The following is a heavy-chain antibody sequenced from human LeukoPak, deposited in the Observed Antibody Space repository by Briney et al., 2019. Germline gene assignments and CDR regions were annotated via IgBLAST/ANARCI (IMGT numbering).Heavy chain of an antibody. Sequence: SETLSLTCTVSGASISSYYYNWIRQTAGGGLEWIGRLYISGSTAYNPSLKSRVTISVDTSNNQFSLKLNSVTAADTAVYFCARDLSGSLYFDYWGQGVLVTVSS. CDR3: ARDLSGSLYFDY. CDR2: LYISGST. CDR1: GASISSYY. V-gene: IGHV4-4*07. J-gene: IGHJ4*02. D-gene: IGHD3-10*01.